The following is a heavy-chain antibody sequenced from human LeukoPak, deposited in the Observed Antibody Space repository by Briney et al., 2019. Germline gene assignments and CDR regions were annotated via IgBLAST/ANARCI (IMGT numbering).Heavy chain of an antibody. Sequence: GRSLRLSCAASGFTFSSYSMNWVRQAPGKGLEWVSSISSSSSYIYYADSVKGRFTIPRDNAKNSLYLQMNSLRAEDTAVYYCARGALMCSGGSCYDYWGQGTLVTVSS. J-gene: IGHJ4*02. CDR3: ARGALMCSGGSCYDY. CDR2: ISSSSSYI. D-gene: IGHD2-15*01. V-gene: IGHV3-21*01. CDR1: GFTFSSYS.